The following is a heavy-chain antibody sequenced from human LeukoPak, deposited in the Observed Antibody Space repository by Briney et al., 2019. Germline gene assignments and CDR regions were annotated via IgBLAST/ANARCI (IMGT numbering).Heavy chain of an antibody. CDR1: GGSISSSY. J-gene: IGHJ4*02. CDR3: ARGTRQDSSTYFYFDY. D-gene: IGHD3-22*01. Sequence: SETLSLTCTVSGGSISSSYWTWIRQPAGKGLEWIGRIYTGGSTNYNPSLESRVTMSVDTSKNQFSLKLSSVTAADTAVYFCARGTRQDSSTYFYFDYWGQGTLVTVSS. CDR2: IYTGGST. V-gene: IGHV4-4*07.